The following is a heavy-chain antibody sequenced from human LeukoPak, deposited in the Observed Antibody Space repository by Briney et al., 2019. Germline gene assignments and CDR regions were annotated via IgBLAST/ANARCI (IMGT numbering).Heavy chain of an antibody. CDR1: GFTFSSYT. CDR3: ARFAAGGSYYYYLDV. CDR2: IGTSSTTI. Sequence: GGSLRLSCAASGFTFSSYTMNWVRQPPGKGLEWVSNIGTSSTTIYYADSVKGRFTISRDNAKNSLYLQMNSLRADDTAVYYCARFAAGGSYYYYLDVWGKGTTVTGSS. D-gene: IGHD6-25*01. V-gene: IGHV3-48*01. J-gene: IGHJ6*03.